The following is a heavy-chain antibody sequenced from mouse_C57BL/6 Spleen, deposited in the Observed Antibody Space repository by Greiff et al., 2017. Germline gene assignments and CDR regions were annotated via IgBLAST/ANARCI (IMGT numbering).Heavy chain of an antibody. CDR1: GFTFSDYG. D-gene: IGHD2-4*01. CDR2: ISSGSSTI. CDR3: ARDYYRYFDV. Sequence: EVQVVESGGGLVKPGGSLQLSCAASGFTFSDYGMHWVRQAPEQGLEWVAYISSGSSTIYYADTVKGRFTISRDNAKNTLFLQMTSLRSEDTAMYYCARDYYRYFDVWGTGTTVTVSS. J-gene: IGHJ1*03. V-gene: IGHV5-17*01.